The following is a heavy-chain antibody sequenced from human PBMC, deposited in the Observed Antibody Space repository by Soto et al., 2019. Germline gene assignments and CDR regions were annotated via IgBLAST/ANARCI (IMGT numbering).Heavy chain of an antibody. CDR3: AADTWGIRFFDWRRERGYYYYGMDV. Sequence: SVKVSCKASGFTFTSSAVQWVRQARGQRLEWIGWIVVGSGNTNYAQKFQERVTITRDMSTSTAYMELSTLRSEDTAVYYCAADTWGIRFFDWRRERGYYYYGMDVWGQGTTVTVSS. CDR1: GFTFTSSA. CDR2: IVVGSGNT. J-gene: IGHJ6*02. D-gene: IGHD3-3*01. V-gene: IGHV1-58*01.